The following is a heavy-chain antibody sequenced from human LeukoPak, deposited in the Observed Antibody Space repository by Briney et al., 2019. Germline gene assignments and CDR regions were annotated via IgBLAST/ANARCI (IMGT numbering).Heavy chain of an antibody. V-gene: IGHV3-30*18. CDR3: AKGYSGYDYAFDI. CDR1: GFAFGYG. D-gene: IGHD5-12*01. Sequence: PGGSLRLSCAASGFAFGYGVHWVRQAPGKGLEWLAVISYGGNNKDYAVSVRGRFTISRDNSKNTVYLQMNSLRTEDTAVYYCAKGYSGYDYAFDIWGQGTVVTVSS. J-gene: IGHJ3*02. CDR2: ISYGGNNK.